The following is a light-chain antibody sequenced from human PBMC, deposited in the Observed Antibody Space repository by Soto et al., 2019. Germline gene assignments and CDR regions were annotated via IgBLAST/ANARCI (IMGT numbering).Light chain of an antibody. CDR2: GAS. J-gene: IGKJ4*01. Sequence: QLTQSPSSLSASVGDRVTITCRASQGISSNLAWYQQKPGRAPKLLIFGASTLQSGVPPRFSGSESGTDFTLTISSLQPEDSASYYCQQYYNSVLTFGGGTKVDIK. CDR3: QQYYNSVLT. V-gene: IGKV1-9*01. CDR1: QGISSN.